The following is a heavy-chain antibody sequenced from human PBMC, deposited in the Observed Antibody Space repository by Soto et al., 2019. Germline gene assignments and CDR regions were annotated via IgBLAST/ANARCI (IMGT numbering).Heavy chain of an antibody. CDR1: GGSISTYY. D-gene: IGHD4-17*01. J-gene: IGHJ6*01. CDR2: VYEGGST. CDR3: AGTTVTTAVGGIYYYYYGMDV. V-gene: IGHV4-59*01. Sequence: PETLSLTCTVSGGSISTYYCYWIRLPLGKGLEWIGHVYEGGSTNYNPPLKSRVTISVDTSKNKFSLKLRSVTAADTAVYYCAGTTVTTAVGGIYYYYYGMDVWGQGTTVT.